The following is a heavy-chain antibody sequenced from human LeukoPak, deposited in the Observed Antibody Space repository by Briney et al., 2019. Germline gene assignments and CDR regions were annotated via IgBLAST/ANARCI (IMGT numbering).Heavy chain of an antibody. Sequence: GGSLRLSCAASGFTFSDYYMSWIRQAPGKGLEWVSYISSSGSTIYYADSVKGRFTISRDNSKNTLYLQMNSLRAEDTAVYYCAKEPLYNSGWFDPWGQGTLVTVSS. V-gene: IGHV3-11*01. D-gene: IGHD1-1*01. CDR3: AKEPLYNSGWFDP. CDR2: ISSSGSTI. J-gene: IGHJ5*02. CDR1: GFTFSDYY.